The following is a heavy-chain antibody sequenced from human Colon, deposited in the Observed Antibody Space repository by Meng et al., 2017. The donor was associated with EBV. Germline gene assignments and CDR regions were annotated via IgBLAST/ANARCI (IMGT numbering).Heavy chain of an antibody. D-gene: IGHD5-18*01. J-gene: IGHJ4*02. Sequence: HVPLQESGPGLVKPSETLSLTCAVSGGSISSVYWWTWVRQSPGKGLEWIGEIYHSGSTNYNPSLKSRVTISVDKSKNQFSLKLTSVTAADTAVYYCARGGYYSFDYWGQRTLVTAPQ. V-gene: IGHV4-4*02. CDR2: IYHSGST. CDR3: ARGGYYSFDY. CDR1: GGSISSVYW.